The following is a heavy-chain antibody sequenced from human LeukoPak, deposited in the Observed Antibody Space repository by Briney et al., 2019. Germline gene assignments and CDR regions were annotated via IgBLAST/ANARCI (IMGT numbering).Heavy chain of an antibody. CDR3: TRGDYGSGTFYYYYYYGMDV. CDR1: GFTFSSNW. J-gene: IGHJ6*02. Sequence: PGGSLRLSCAASGFTFSSNWMHWVRQAPGKGLVWVSRINSDGTSTSYADSVKGRFTISRDNAKNTLYLQMNSLRAEDTAVYYCTRGDYGSGTFYYYYYYGMDVWGQGTTVTVSS. CDR2: INSDGTST. V-gene: IGHV3-74*01. D-gene: IGHD3-10*01.